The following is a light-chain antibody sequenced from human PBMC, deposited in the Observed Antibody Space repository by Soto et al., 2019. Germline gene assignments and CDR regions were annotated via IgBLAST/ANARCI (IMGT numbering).Light chain of an antibody. V-gene: IGKV3-20*01. CDR3: QQHGTSPI. CDR2: GAS. CDR1: QAVSSIL. J-gene: IGKJ4*01. Sequence: EVVLTQSPGTLSLSPGERATLSCRASQAVSSILLAWYQQKPGQAPRLLIYGASSRATGIPDRFSGSGSGTDFTLTVSRLEPEDFAVYYCQQHGTSPIFDGGTKMEIK.